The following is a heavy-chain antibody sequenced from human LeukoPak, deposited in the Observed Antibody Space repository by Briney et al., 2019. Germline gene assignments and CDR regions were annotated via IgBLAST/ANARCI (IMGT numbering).Heavy chain of an antibody. Sequence: PSETLSLTCTVSGGSISSSSYYWGWIRQPPGKGLEWIGSIYYSGSTYYNPSLKSRVTISVDTSKNQFSLKLSSVIAADTAVYYCARHDREYSYGFYFDYWGQGTLVTVSS. D-gene: IGHD5-18*01. CDR3: ARHDREYSYGFYFDY. CDR1: GGSISSSSYY. V-gene: IGHV4-39*01. J-gene: IGHJ4*02. CDR2: IYYSGST.